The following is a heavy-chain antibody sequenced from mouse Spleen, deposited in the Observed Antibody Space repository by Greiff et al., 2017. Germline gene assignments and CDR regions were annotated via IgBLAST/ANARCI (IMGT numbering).Heavy chain of an antibody. CDR3: ARSYPMDY. Sequence: QVQLQQSGAELVKPGASVKLSCKASGYTFTSYWMHWVKQRPGQGLEWIGEINPSNGRTNYNEKFKSKATLTVDKSSSTAYMQLSSLTSEDSAVYYCARSYPMDYWGQGTSVTVSS. CDR2: INPSNGRT. V-gene: IGHV1S81*02. J-gene: IGHJ4*01. CDR1: GYTFTSYW.